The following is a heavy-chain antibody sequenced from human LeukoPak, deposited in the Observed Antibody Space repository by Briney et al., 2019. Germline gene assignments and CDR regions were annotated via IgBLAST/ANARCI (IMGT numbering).Heavy chain of an antibody. J-gene: IGHJ4*02. CDR2: IIPILGIA. CDR1: GGTFSSYA. V-gene: IGHV1-69*04. Sequence: ASVKVSCKASGGTFSSYAISWVRQAPGQGLEWMGRIIPILGIANYAQKFQGRVTMTRDTSISTAYMELSRLRSDDTAVYYCARDYYDSSGYNRFDYWGQGTLVTVSS. CDR3: ARDYYDSSGYNRFDY. D-gene: IGHD3-22*01.